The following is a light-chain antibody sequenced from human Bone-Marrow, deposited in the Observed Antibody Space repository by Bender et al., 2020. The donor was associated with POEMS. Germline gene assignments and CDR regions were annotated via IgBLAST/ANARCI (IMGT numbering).Light chain of an antibody. V-gene: IGLV3-1*01. CDR1: KLGDKY. CDR2: EDT. Sequence: SYDLTQPPSVSVSPGQTASITCSGDKLGDKYVCWYQQKPGQSPVMVIYEDTKRPSGVPDRFSGSKSGTSASLAITGLQAEDEGDYYCQSYDNSLGGWVFGGGTKLTVL. CDR3: QSYDNSLGGWV. J-gene: IGLJ3*02.